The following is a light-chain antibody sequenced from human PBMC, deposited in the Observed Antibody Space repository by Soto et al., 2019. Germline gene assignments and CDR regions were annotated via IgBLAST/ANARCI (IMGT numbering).Light chain of an antibody. Sequence: YELTQPPSVSVSPGQTASITCSGDKLGDKYACWYQQKPGQSPVLVIYQDSKRPSGIPERFSGSNSGNTATLTISGTQAMDEADYYCQAWDSSIVVFGGGTKLTVL. CDR2: QDS. CDR3: QAWDSSIVV. V-gene: IGLV3-1*01. J-gene: IGLJ2*01. CDR1: KLGDKY.